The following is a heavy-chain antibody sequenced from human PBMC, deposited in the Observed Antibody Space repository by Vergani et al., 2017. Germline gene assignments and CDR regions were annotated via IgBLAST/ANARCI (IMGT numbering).Heavy chain of an antibody. CDR2: IILNSGSI. D-gene: IGHD6-6*01. CDR3: AKIRSIAARRQAGFDY. CDR1: GFTFDDYA. Sequence: EVQLVESGGGLVQPGRSLRLSCAASGFTFDDYAMHWVRQAPGKGLEWVSGIILNSGSIGYADSVKGRFTISRDNAKNSLYLQMDSLRAEDTALYYCAKIRSIAARRQAGFDYWGQGTLVTVSS. J-gene: IGHJ4*02. V-gene: IGHV3-9*01.